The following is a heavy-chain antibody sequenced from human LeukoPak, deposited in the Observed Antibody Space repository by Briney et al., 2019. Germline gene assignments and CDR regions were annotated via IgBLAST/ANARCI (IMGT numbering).Heavy chain of an antibody. CDR2: MNPNSGNT. J-gene: IGHJ4*02. Sequence: ASVKVSCEASGYTFTSYDINWVRQATGQGLEWMGWMNPNSGNTGYAQKFQGRVTMTRNTSISTAYMELSSLRSDDTAVYYCARDLVDTAMWEFDYWGQGTLVTVSS. V-gene: IGHV1-8*01. CDR3: ARDLVDTAMWEFDY. CDR1: GYTFTSYD. D-gene: IGHD5-18*01.